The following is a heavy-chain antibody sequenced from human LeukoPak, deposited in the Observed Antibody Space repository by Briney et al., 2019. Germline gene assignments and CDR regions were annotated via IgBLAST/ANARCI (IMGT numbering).Heavy chain of an antibody. CDR3: ARSLDYYDSSGYLTGFDY. CDR2: IYPGDSDT. CDR1: GYSFSTYW. J-gene: IGHJ4*02. V-gene: IGHV5-51*01. Sequence: GESLKISCKGSGYSFSTYWIGWVRQMPGKGLECLGVIYPGDSDTRYSPSFQGQVTISADKSISTAYLQWSSLKASDTAMYYCARSLDYYDSSGYLTGFDYWGQGTLVTVSS. D-gene: IGHD3-22*01.